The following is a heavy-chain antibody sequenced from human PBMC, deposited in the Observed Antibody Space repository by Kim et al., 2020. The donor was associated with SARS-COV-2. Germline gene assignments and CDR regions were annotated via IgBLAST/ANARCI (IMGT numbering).Heavy chain of an antibody. Sequence: GGSLRLSCAASGFTFSSHWMHWVRQAPGKGLVWVSRINSDGSTTSYADSVKGRFTISRDNAKNTLYLQMNSLRAEDTAVYYCARPQFTSGWYYFDYWGQGTLVTVSS. J-gene: IGHJ4*02. CDR1: GFTFSSHW. CDR2: INSDGSTT. CDR3: ARPQFTSGWYYFDY. D-gene: IGHD6-19*01. V-gene: IGHV3-74*01.